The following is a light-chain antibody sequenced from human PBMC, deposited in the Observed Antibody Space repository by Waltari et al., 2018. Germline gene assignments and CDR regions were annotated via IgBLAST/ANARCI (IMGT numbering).Light chain of an antibody. CDR2: LGA. J-gene: IGKJ2*01. CDR3: MQALQTPLT. V-gene: IGKV2-28*01. CDR1: QPLLHSNGYNY. Sequence: DIVMTQSSLSLPVTPGEPASISCRSSQPLLHSNGYNYLDWYLQKPGQSPQLLIYLGANRASGVPDRFSGSGSGTDFTLKISRVEAEDVGVYYCMQALQTPLTFGQGTKLEIK.